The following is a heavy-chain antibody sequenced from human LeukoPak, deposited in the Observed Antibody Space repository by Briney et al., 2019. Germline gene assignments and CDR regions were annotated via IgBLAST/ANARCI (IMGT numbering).Heavy chain of an antibody. Sequence: PGGSLRLSCAASGFTFSSYEMNWVRQAPGKGLEWVSYISSSGSTIYYADSVKGRFTISRDNAKNSLYLQMTSLRAEDTAVYYCARDLLIAVAGYDYYYGMDVWGKGTTVTVSS. D-gene: IGHD6-19*01. CDR3: ARDLLIAVAGYDYYYGMDV. J-gene: IGHJ6*04. CDR2: ISSSGSTI. V-gene: IGHV3-48*03. CDR1: GFTFSSYE.